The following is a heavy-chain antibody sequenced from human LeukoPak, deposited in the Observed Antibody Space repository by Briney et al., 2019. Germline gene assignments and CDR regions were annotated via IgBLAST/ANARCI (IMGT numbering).Heavy chain of an antibody. Sequence: PGGSLRLSCAASGVTFNGYSMNWVRRAPGKGLEWLSYMSASGGTTYYADSVKGRFTISRDNAKNSLYLQMNSLRAEDTAVYYCAREGYSSGWFDYWGQGTLVTVSS. V-gene: IGHV3-48*04. D-gene: IGHD6-19*01. CDR1: GVTFNGYS. CDR3: AREGYSSGWFDY. J-gene: IGHJ4*02. CDR2: MSASGGTT.